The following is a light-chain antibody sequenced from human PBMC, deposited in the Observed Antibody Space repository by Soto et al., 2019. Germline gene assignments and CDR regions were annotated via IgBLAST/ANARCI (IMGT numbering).Light chain of an antibody. CDR2: DVS. CDR3: SSYTTSNTRQIV. CDR1: SSDVGGYTY. Sequence: QSVLTQPASVSGSPGQAITISCTGTSSDVGGYTYVSWYQQHPGKAPKFIIYDVSNRPSGVSNRFSGSKSGNTASLTISGLQAEDEADSYCSSYTTSNTRQIVFGTGTKLTVL. V-gene: IGLV2-14*01. J-gene: IGLJ1*01.